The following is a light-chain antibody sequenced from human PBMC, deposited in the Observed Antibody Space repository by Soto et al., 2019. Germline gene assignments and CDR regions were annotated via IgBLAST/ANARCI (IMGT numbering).Light chain of an antibody. J-gene: IGKJ5*01. CDR3: QHYGTSII. CDR2: DAS. V-gene: IGKV3-11*01. CDR1: QSVSSY. Sequence: EIVLRQSPATLSLAPGERATLSCRASQSVSSYLAWYQQKPGQAPRLLIYDASNRATGIPARFSGSGSGTEFTLIINRLEPEDFALYYCQHYGTSIIFGQGTRLEIK.